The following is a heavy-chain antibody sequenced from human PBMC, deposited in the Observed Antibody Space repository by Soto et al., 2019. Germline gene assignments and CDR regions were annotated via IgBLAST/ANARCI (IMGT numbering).Heavy chain of an antibody. D-gene: IGHD1-26*01. J-gene: IGHJ4*02. Sequence: SVKVSCKASRCTFRTYGITWVRQAPEKGLEWMGGIIPIFGTINYAKNFHSRVTITADESTSTAYMDLSSLGSEETAMYYCARGPHFGSYYGWPSYFDYWGQGTQVTVSS. V-gene: IGHV1-69*13. CDR1: RCTFRTYG. CDR3: ARGPHFGSYYGWPSYFDY. CDR2: IIPIFGTI.